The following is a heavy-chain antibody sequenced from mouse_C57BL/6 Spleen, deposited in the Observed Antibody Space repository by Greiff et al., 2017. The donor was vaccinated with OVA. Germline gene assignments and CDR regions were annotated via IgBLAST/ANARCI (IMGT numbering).Heavy chain of an antibody. CDR2: ISYSGST. J-gene: IGHJ3*01. Sequence: EVQRVESGPGMVKPSQSLSLTCTVTGYSITSGYDWHWIRHFPGNKLEWMGYISYSGSTNYNPSLKSRISITHDTSKNHFFLKLNSVTTEDTATYYCARGGDYDGAWFAYWGQGTLVTVSA. V-gene: IGHV3-1*01. CDR3: ARGGDYDGAWFAY. D-gene: IGHD2-4*01. CDR1: GYSITSGYD.